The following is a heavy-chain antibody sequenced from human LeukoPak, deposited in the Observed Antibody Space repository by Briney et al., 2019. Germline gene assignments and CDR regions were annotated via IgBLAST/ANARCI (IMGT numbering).Heavy chain of an antibody. CDR2: IKQDGSEK. CDR1: GFTFSSYW. Sequence: GGSLRLSCAASGFTFSSYWMSWVRQAPGKGLEWVANIKQDGSEKYYVDSVKGRFTISRDNAKNSLYLQMNSLRAEDTAVYYCAKGYYDSSGYYDYWGQGTLVTVSS. D-gene: IGHD3-22*01. J-gene: IGHJ4*02. V-gene: IGHV3-7*01. CDR3: AKGYYDSSGYYDY.